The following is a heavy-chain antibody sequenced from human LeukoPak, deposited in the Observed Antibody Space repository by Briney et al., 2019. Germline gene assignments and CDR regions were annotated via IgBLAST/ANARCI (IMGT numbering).Heavy chain of an antibody. V-gene: IGHV1-18*01. CDR3: AKTFSSSNGYNWFDP. CDR1: GYTFTSYG. Sequence: ASVKVSCKASGYTFTSYGISWVRQAPGQGLEWMGWISAYNGNTNYAQKLQGRVTMTTDTSTSTAYMELRSLRSDDTAVYYCAKTFSSSNGYNWFDPRGQGTLVTVSS. D-gene: IGHD6-13*01. CDR2: ISAYNGNT. J-gene: IGHJ5*02.